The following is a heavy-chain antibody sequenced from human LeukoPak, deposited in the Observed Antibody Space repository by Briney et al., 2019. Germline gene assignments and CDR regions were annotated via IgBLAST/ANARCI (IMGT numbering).Heavy chain of an antibody. D-gene: IGHD2-2*01. Sequence: NPSQTLSLTCTVSGGSISSGDYYWSWIRQPPGKGLEWIGYIYYSGSTYYNPSLKSRVTISVDTSKNQFSLKLSSVTAADTAVYYCARGRQLLFEGFRGPSPQPYYYYMDVWGKGTTVTVSS. V-gene: IGHV4-30-4*01. CDR2: IYYSGST. CDR3: ARGRQLLFEGFRGPSPQPYYYYMDV. CDR1: GGSISSGDYY. J-gene: IGHJ6*03.